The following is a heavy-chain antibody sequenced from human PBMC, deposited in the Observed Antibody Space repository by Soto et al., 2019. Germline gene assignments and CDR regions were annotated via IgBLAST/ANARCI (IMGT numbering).Heavy chain of an antibody. D-gene: IGHD6-19*01. CDR2: VGSGDNT. CDR1: GFTFTSYG. J-gene: IGHJ4*02. Sequence: PGGSLRLSCAASGFTFTSYGMSWVRQAPGKGLEWVSAVGSGDNTFYADSVKGRFTISRDNFKNTLYLLMNSLRADDTAVYYCEKEAVAAPWDLRFDYWGQGALVTVYS. V-gene: IGHV3-23*01. CDR3: EKEAVAAPWDLRFDY.